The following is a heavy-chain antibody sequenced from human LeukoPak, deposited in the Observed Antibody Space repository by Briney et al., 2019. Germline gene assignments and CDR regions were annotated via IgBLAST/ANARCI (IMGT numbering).Heavy chain of an antibody. CDR1: GFTFDDHG. CDR2: INWNGGST. CDR3: ARDNAAAASFDY. J-gene: IGHJ4*02. D-gene: IGHD6-13*01. V-gene: IGHV3-20*04. Sequence: GGSLRLSCAASGFTFDDHGMNWVRQAPGNGLEWVSGINWNGGSTGDADSVKGRFTISRDNAKNSLYVQMNSLRAEDTALYYCARDNAAAASFDYWGQGTLVTVSS.